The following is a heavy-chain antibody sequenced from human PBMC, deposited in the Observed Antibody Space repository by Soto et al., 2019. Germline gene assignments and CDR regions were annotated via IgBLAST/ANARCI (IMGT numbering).Heavy chain of an antibody. CDR3: ARYTYTSRYSYYGMDV. CDR2: VRSKAFGGTT. D-gene: IGHD2-2*02. Sequence: SLSLSCTTSGFTFGDYAMSWFRQAPGKGLEWVGVVRSKAFGGTTDYAASVKGRFDISRDDSKSIAYLQMNSVTTEDTAVYFCARYTYTSRYSYYGMDVWGHGTTVTVSS. J-gene: IGHJ6*02. CDR1: GFTFGDYA. V-gene: IGHV3-49*03.